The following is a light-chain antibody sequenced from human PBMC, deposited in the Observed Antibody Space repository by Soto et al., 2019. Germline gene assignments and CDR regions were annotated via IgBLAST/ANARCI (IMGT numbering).Light chain of an antibody. CDR1: QSFSTN. J-gene: IGKJ4*01. V-gene: IGKV3-15*01. CDR3: QQYNNWPPLT. Sequence: EIVMTQSPATLSVSPGERATLSCSASQSFSTNLAWYRQKPCQAPRLLIYGSSTRPTGIPPRFSGSGSGTDFPLTISSLQIEVFAVYSCQQYNNWPPLTFGGGTKVEIK. CDR2: GSS.